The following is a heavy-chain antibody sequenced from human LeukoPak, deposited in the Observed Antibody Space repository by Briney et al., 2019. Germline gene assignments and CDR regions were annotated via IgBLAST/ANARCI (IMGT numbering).Heavy chain of an antibody. CDR3: ARAQYYDIYYFDY. J-gene: IGHJ4*02. Sequence: PSQTLSLTCTVSGGSISSGSYYWSWIRQPAGKGLEWIGRIYTSGSTNYNPSLKSRVTMSVDTSKNQFSLKLSSVTAADTAVYYCARAQYYDIYYFDYWGQGTLVTVSS. D-gene: IGHD3-22*01. CDR1: GGSISSGSYY. CDR2: IYTSGST. V-gene: IGHV4-61*02.